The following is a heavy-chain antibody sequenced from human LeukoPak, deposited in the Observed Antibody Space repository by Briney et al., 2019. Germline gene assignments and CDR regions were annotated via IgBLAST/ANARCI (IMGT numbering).Heavy chain of an antibody. J-gene: IGHJ4*02. D-gene: IGHD2-15*01. CDR3: AKAVHCSGGSCYFDY. CDR1: GGSISSYS. Sequence: SETLSLTCTVSGGSISSYSWSWIRQPAGKGLEWIGRIYTSGSTKYNPSLTSRVTMSVDTSKNQFSLKLRSVTAADTAVYYCAKAVHCSGGSCYFDYWGQGTLVTVSS. V-gene: IGHV4-4*07. CDR2: IYTSGST.